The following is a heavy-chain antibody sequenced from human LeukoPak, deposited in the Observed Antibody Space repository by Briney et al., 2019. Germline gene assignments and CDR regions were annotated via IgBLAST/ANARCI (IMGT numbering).Heavy chain of an antibody. D-gene: IGHD2/OR15-2a*01. CDR3: ARFRAVYRGKFFDY. CDR1: GFSFSSYW. J-gene: IGHJ4*02. Sequence: GGSLRLSCEASGFSFSSYWMTWVRQPPGKGPEWVANISQDGSEKYYVDSVKGRLTISRDNAKNSLYLQMNSLRGEDTAVYYCARFRAVYRGKFFDYWGQGALVTVSS. CDR2: ISQDGSEK. V-gene: IGHV3-7*01.